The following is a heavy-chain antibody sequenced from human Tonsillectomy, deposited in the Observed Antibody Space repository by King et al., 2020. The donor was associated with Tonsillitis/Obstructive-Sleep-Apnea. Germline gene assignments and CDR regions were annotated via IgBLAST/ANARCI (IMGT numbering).Heavy chain of an antibody. J-gene: IGHJ5*02. V-gene: IGHV3-7*04. CDR1: GFTFSRYW. CDR2: INQDGSEK. Sequence: VQLVESGGGLVQPGGSLRLSCAASGFTFSRYWMSWVRQAPGKGLEWVANINQDGSEKYYMDSVTGRFAISRDNAKNSLYLQMNSLRAEDTAMYYCARGGYCSGTNCYIFDPWGQGTLVTVSS. D-gene: IGHD2-2*02. CDR3: ARGGYCSGTNCYIFDP.